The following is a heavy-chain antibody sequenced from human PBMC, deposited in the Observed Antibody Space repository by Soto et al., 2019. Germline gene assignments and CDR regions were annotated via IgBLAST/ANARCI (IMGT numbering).Heavy chain of an antibody. CDR2: ISGYNGNT. V-gene: IGHV1-18*01. Sequence: QVQLVQSGGEVKKPGASVKVSCKTSGYMFNSYGMSWVRQAPGQGLGWMGWISGYNGNTEYAQKFQGRVSMTTVPSTTTVYMELRSLRSDDTAVYYCVRDETYTSGWYFEYWGQGTLVTVPS. CDR3: VRDETYTSGWYFEY. D-gene: IGHD6-19*01. J-gene: IGHJ4*02. CDR1: GYMFNSYG.